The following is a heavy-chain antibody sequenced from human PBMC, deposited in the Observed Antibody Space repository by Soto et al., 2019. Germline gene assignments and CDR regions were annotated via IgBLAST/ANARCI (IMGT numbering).Heavy chain of an antibody. D-gene: IGHD1-7*01. Sequence: EVQLLDSGGGLVQPGGSLRLSCAASGFTFSSYGMTWVRKAPGKGLEWVSFSSATGAGSYYADSVKGRFTISRDNSKNTLSLQMTSLRADDTAVYYCAKDRRAGGNYGFYSDFWGQGALVIVSS. CDR2: SSATGAGS. V-gene: IGHV3-23*01. CDR1: GFTFSSYG. CDR3: AKDRRAGGNYGFYSDF. J-gene: IGHJ4*02.